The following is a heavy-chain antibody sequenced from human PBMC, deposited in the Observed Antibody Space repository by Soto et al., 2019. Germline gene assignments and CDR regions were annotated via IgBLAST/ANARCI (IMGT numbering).Heavy chain of an antibody. CDR1: GFPFTNYW. CDR3: ACWGHIVPVAPSDFDR. J-gene: IGHJ4*02. D-gene: IGHD2-8*02. V-gene: IGHV3-74*01. CDR2: IIPDGSDV. Sequence: QVVESGGGLVPPGGSLRLSCAASGFPFTNYWMNWVRQTPGKGLMWFSRIIPDGSDVGYADSVEGRFTVSRDNAKNTLYLQMHSLRAEDTAMYYCACWGHIVPVAPSDFDRWGKGTLVTASS.